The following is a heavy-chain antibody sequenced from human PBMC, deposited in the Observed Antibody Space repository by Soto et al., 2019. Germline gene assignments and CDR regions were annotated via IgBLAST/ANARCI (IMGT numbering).Heavy chain of an antibody. J-gene: IGHJ4*02. Sequence: PGGSLRLSCAASGFTISSYAMSWVRQAPGKGLEWVSSISGSGHNTYYTDSVKGRFTISRDNSKNTLYLQMSGLRAEDTAVYYCAKSGWAGPSDYWGQGTLVTVSS. D-gene: IGHD1-26*01. CDR1: GFTISSYA. CDR3: AKSGWAGPSDY. CDR2: ISGSGHNT. V-gene: IGHV3-23*01.